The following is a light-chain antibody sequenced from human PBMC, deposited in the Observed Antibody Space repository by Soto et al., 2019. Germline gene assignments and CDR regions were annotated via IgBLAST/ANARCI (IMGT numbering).Light chain of an antibody. CDR3: ETWDFNTRV. CDR1: SGHSSYI. J-gene: IGLJ3*02. CDR2: LEGSGSY. V-gene: IGLV4-60*02. Sequence: QPVLTQSSSASASLGSSVKLTCTLSSGHSSYIIAWHQQQPGKAPRYLMKLEGSGSYNKGSGLPDRFSVSTSGADRYLTISNLQFEDEADYYCETWDFNTRVFGGGTKLTVL.